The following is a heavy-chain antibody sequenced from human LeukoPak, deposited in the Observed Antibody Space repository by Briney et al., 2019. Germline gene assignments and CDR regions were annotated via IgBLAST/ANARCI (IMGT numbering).Heavy chain of an antibody. J-gene: IGHJ3*02. CDR2: IYHSGNT. CDR1: GYSISTGYY. V-gene: IGHV4-38-2*01. Sequence: SETLSLTCAVSGYSISTGYYWGWIRQPPAKGLEWIASIYHSGNTYYNPSLKSRVTISVDTSKNQFSLKLSSVNATTTAFYYCARQGRYGDYGGDALGISGAERMVTVSS. D-gene: IGHD4-17*01. CDR3: ARQGRYGDYGGDALGI.